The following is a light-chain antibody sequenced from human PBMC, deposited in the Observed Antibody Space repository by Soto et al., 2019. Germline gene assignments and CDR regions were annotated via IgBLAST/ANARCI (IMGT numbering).Light chain of an antibody. Sequence: QSALTQPASVSGSPGQSITISCTGTSSDAGGYNYVSWYQQHPGKAPKLMIYEVSNRPSGVSNRFSGSKSGNTASLTISGLQAEDEADYYCSSYTSSSTPFVFGTGTKSPS. CDR2: EVS. V-gene: IGLV2-14*01. CDR1: SSDAGGYNY. J-gene: IGLJ1*01. CDR3: SSYTSSSTPFV.